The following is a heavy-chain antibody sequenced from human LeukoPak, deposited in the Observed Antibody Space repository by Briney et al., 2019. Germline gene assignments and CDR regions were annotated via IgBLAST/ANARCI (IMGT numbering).Heavy chain of an antibody. CDR3: ARGRGSYWDY. J-gene: IGHJ4*02. D-gene: IGHD1-26*01. V-gene: IGHV3-13*01. CDR2: IGTAGDT. Sequence: GGSLRLSCAASGFTFSSHDMHWVRQVTGKGLEWVSAIGTAGDTFYPGSVKGRFTISRENAKNSLYLQMNSLRAGDTAVYYCARGRGSYWDYWGQGTLVTVSS. CDR1: GFTFSSHD.